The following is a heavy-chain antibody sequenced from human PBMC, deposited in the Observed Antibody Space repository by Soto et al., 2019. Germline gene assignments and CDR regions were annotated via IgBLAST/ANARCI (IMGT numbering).Heavy chain of an antibody. CDR3: AKSKYITVVTATTYYFDY. CDR2: ISGSGGST. Sequence: LRASGAGSGVPFGSDARSSVRPAPGKRLEWVSAISGSGGSTYYADSVKGRFTISRDNSKNTLYLQMNSLRAEDTAVYYCAKSKYITVVTATTYYFDYWGQGTLGTVSS. V-gene: IGHV3-23*01. J-gene: IGHJ4*02. CDR1: GVPFGSDA. D-gene: IGHD2-21*02.